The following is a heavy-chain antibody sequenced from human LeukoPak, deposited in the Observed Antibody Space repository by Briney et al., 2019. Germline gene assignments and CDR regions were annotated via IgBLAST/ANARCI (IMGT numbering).Heavy chain of an antibody. Sequence: SETLSLTCTVSGGSISSYYWSWIRQPPGKGLEWIGYIYYSGSTNYNPSLKSRVTISVDTSKNQFSLKLSSVTAADTAVYYCGRMDGHPPKILDYWGQGTLVTVSS. V-gene: IGHV4-59*01. D-gene: IGHD5-24*01. CDR1: GGSISSYY. J-gene: IGHJ4*02. CDR3: GRMDGHPPKILDY. CDR2: IYYSGST.